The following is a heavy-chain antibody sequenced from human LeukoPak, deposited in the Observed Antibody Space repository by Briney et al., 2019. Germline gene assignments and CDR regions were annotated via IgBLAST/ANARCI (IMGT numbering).Heavy chain of an antibody. CDR1: GGSISSSSYY. CDR2: IYYSGST. V-gene: IGHV4-39*01. CDR3: ARPGKPYSSSRNWFDP. J-gene: IGHJ5*02. Sequence: SETLSLTCTVSGGSISSSSYYWGWTRQPPGKGLEWIGSIYYSGSTYYNPSLKSQVTISVDTSKNQFSLKLSSVTAADTAVYYCARPGKPYSSSRNWFDPWGQGTLVTVSS. D-gene: IGHD6-6*01.